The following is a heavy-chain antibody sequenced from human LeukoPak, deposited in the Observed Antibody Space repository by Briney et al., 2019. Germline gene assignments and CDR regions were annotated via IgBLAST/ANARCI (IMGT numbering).Heavy chain of an antibody. Sequence: GGSLRLSCAASGFTFSSYAMSWVRHAPGEGLEWVSAISDSGGTTYYADSVKGRFTISRDNSKNTLYLQMNSLRGEDTAVYHCAKLTRGYCSSTACPNWFDPWGQGTLVTVSS. D-gene: IGHD2-2*01. V-gene: IGHV3-23*01. CDR2: ISDSGGTT. J-gene: IGHJ5*02. CDR1: GFTFSSYA. CDR3: AKLTRGYCSSTACPNWFDP.